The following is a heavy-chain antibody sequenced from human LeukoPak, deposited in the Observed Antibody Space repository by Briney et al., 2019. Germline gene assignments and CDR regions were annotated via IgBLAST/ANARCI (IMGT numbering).Heavy chain of an antibody. CDR3: ARDHIAFAGNAAFDI. V-gene: IGHV1-18*01. Sequence: ASVNVCCKASGVTFSSYAISWVRQAPGHGLEWMGWICADNGNTNYAQTLQGRVTMTTDTSTSTAYMEMKSLRADDTAVYYCARDHIAFAGNAAFDIWGQRTMVTVSS. CDR2: ICADNGNT. J-gene: IGHJ3*02. D-gene: IGHD6-19*01. CDR1: GVTFSSYA.